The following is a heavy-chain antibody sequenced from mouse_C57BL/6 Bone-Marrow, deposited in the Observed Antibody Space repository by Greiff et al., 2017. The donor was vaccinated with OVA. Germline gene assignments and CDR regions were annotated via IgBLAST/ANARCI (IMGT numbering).Heavy chain of an antibody. V-gene: IGHV8-8*01. J-gene: IGHJ4*01. CDR3: ARIGGYGSSFPNYYAMDY. Sequence: QVTLKESGPGILQPSQTLSLTCSFSGFSLSTFGMGVGWIRQPSGKGLEWLAHIWWDDDKYYNPALKSRLTISKDSSKNQGVLKIANVDTADTATYYCARIGGYGSSFPNYYAMDYWGQGTSVTVSS. CDR1: GFSLSTFGMG. CDR2: IWWDDDK. D-gene: IGHD1-1*01.